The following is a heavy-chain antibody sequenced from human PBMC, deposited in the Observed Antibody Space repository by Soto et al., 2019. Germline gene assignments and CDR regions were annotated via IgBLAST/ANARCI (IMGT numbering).Heavy chain of an antibody. CDR2: IKEDGSEE. Sequence: EVQLVGSGGGLVQPGGSLRLSGVASEVSFSSHWMRWVRQGPGKGLEWVANIKEDGSEEYYVDSVKGRFTISRDNAKNSLFLQMDSLRVEDLSVYYSARGSNSDFDHWGQGTLVTVSS. CDR1: EVSFSSHW. CDR3: ARGSNSDFDH. J-gene: IGHJ4*02. V-gene: IGHV3-7*01. D-gene: IGHD1-26*01.